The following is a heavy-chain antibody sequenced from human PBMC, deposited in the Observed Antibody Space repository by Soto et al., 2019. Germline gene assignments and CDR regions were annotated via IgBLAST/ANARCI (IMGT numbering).Heavy chain of an antibody. J-gene: IGHJ3*02. CDR3: ANLGYSSAPHDAFDI. CDR1: GFTFSNYA. CDR2: IRADGSRT. Sequence: GGSLRLSCAVSGFTFSNYAMAWVRQAPGKGLEWVSSIRADGSRTHYADSVKGRFTVSRDNSKNTLYLQMNSLRAEDTAVYYCANLGYSSAPHDAFDIWGQGTMVTVSS. V-gene: IGHV3-23*01. D-gene: IGHD6-25*01.